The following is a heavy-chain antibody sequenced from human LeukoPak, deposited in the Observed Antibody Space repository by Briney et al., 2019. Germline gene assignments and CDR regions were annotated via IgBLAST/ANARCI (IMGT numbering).Heavy chain of an antibody. J-gene: IGHJ4*02. CDR2: ISGSGGST. Sequence: GGSLRLSCVASGFTFSNYAMSWVRQTPGKGLEWVSSISGSGGSTHYADSVKGRFTISRDNSKNILYLQMNSLRAEDTAVYYCAKDWMSTIINYFDYWGQGTLVTVPS. V-gene: IGHV3-23*01. D-gene: IGHD5-12*01. CDR3: AKDWMSTIINYFDY. CDR1: GFTFSNYA.